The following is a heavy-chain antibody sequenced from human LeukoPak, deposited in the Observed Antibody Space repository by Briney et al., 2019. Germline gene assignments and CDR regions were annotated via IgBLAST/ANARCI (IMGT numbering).Heavy chain of an antibody. D-gene: IGHD6-13*01. V-gene: IGHV4-4*02. CDR3: ARQFSSRDSFDYYYYVMDV. Sequence: SGTLSLTCAVSGGSITSVNLWAWVRQPPGKGLEWVGEMYLSRTTTCNPSLRGRATISLDTSKNQFSLKLSSVSAADTARYYCARQFSSRDSFDYYYYVMDVWGQGTTVIVSS. CDR2: MYLSRTT. CDR1: GGSITSVNL. J-gene: IGHJ6*02.